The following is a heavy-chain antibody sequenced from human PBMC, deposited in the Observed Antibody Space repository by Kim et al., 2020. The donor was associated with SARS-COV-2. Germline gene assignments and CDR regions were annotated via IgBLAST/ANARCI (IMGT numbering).Heavy chain of an antibody. CDR1: GGSFSGYY. CDR2: INHSGST. D-gene: IGHD3-22*01. V-gene: IGHV4-34*01. Sequence: SETLSLTCAVYGGSFSGYYWSWIRQPPGKGLEWIGEINHSGSTNYNPSLKSRVTISVDTSKNQFSLKLSSVTAADTAVYYCARVSRITMIVVAGWYFDLWGRGTLVTVSS. CDR3: ARVSRITMIVVAGWYFDL. J-gene: IGHJ2*01.